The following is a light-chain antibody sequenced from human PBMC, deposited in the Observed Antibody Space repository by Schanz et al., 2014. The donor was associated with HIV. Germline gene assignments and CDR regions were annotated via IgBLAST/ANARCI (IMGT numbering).Light chain of an antibody. V-gene: IGKV3-15*01. CDR3: QQTHTFPIT. CDR1: QSVNYN. Sequence: EVVMTQSPATLSVSPGERVTLSCRASQSVNYNVAWYQHKPGQAPRLLMYGASTRATGVPARFSGSGSGTEFTLTISSLEPEDFATYYCQQTHTFPITFGQGTRLEIK. J-gene: IGKJ5*01. CDR2: GAS.